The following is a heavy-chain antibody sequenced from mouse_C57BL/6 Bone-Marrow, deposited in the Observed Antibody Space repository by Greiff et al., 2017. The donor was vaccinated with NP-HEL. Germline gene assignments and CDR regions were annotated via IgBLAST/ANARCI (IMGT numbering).Heavy chain of an antibody. CDR2: INPSTGGT. J-gene: IGHJ3*01. V-gene: IGHV1-42*01. CDR1: GYSFTGYY. CDR3: ARGGPFAY. Sequence: VQLQQSGPELVKPGASVKISCKASGYSFTGYYMNWVKQSPEKSLEWIGEINPSTGGTTYNQKFKAKATLTVDKSSSTAYMQLKSLTSEDSAVYYCARGGPFAYWGQGTLVTVSA.